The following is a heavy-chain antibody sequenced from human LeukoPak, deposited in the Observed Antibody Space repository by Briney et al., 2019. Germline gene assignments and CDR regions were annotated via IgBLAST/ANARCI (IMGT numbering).Heavy chain of an antibody. V-gene: IGHV5-51*01. CDR2: IYPGDSDT. Sequence: GESLKISCKGSGYSFTSYWIGWVRQMPGKGLEWMGIIYPGDSDTRYSPSFQGQVTISADKSISTAYLQWSSLKASDTAMYYCARQLYSSGWYGDNAFDIWSQGTMVTVSS. CDR1: GYSFTSYW. CDR3: ARQLYSSGWYGDNAFDI. D-gene: IGHD6-19*01. J-gene: IGHJ3*02.